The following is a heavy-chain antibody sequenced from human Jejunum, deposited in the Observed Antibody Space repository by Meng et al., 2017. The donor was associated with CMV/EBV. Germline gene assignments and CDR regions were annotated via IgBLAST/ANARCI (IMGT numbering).Heavy chain of an antibody. J-gene: IGHJ6*02. D-gene: IGHD3-3*01. CDR2: ITLDGREK. V-gene: IGHV3-7*01. Sequence: VRQAPGKGLEWVANITLDGREKNYVDFVKGRFTISRDNAKNSVFLQMNSLRAEDTAVYYCARGSYDFWSGYQNFWRGYLPYGMDVWGQGTTVTVSS. CDR3: ARGSYDFWSGYQNFWRGYLPYGMDV.